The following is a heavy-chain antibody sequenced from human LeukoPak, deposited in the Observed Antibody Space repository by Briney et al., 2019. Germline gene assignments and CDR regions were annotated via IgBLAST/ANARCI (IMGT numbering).Heavy chain of an antibody. V-gene: IGHV3-23*01. Sequence: GGSLRLSCAASGFTFSSYAMSWVRQAPGKGLEWVSAISGSDTRTYYTDSVKGRFTISRDNAKNSLYLQMNSLRAEDTAVYYCARDHPTTVPTVGGPSDYWGQGTLVTVSS. J-gene: IGHJ4*02. CDR2: ISGSDTRT. CDR3: ARDHPTTVPTVGGPSDY. CDR1: GFTFSSYA. D-gene: IGHD4-17*01.